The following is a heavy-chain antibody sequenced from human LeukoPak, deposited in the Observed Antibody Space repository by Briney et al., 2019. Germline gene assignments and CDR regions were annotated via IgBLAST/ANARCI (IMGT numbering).Heavy chain of an antibody. D-gene: IGHD3-3*01. CDR2: ISGSGVST. V-gene: IGHV3-23*01. Sequence: PGGSLRLSCAASGFTLSRYWMSWVRQAPGKGLEWVSAISGSGVSTYYADSVKGRFTVSRDNSKNTLYLQMSSLRAEDTAVYYCAKDGIFRDYWGQGTLVTVSS. CDR3: AKDGIFRDY. J-gene: IGHJ4*02. CDR1: GFTLSRYW.